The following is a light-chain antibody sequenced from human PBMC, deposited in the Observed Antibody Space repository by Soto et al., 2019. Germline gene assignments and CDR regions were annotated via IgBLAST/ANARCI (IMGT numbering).Light chain of an antibody. Sequence: QSVLTQPASVSGSPGQSITISCTGTSSDVGGYNYVSWYQQQPGKATKLMIYDVSNRPSGVSNRFSGSKSGNTASLTISGLQAEDEADYYCSSYTSSSTLYVFGTGTKLTVL. V-gene: IGLV2-14*01. CDR3: SSYTSSSTLYV. CDR1: SSDVGGYNY. CDR2: DVS. J-gene: IGLJ1*01.